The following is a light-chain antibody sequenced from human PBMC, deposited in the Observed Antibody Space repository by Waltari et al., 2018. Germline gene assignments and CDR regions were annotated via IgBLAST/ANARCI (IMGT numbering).Light chain of an antibody. J-gene: IGLJ3*02. CDR3: AAWDESLKGWV. Sequence: QSVLTQPPSLSGTPGQRVTISCSGSNSNIGSNTVDWYQVLPGTAPKLLIHGNDQRPSGVPDRFSGSKCGASGSLAISGLQPEDESEYYCAAWDESLKGWVFGGGTRLTVL. V-gene: IGLV1-44*01. CDR1: NSNIGSNT. CDR2: GND.